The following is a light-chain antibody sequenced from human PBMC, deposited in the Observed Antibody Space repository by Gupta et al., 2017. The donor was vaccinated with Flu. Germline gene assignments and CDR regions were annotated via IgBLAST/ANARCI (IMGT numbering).Light chain of an antibody. J-gene: IGKJ1*01. CDR1: QSINKY. CDR3: QQTNNSSWT. CDR2: AAS. Sequence: DIQLTQSPSSLSASVGDRVTITCRASQSINKYVNWYQHKPGKAPKLLVYAASSLQSGVPSRFSGSGAGTDFTLTISTLQPEDFAIYFCQQTNNSSWTFGQGTNVEI. V-gene: IGKV1-39*01.